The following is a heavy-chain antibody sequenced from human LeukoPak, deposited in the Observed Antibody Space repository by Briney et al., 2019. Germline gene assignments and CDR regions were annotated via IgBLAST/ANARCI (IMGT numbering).Heavy chain of an antibody. Sequence: SETLSLTCTVSGGSISSYYWSWIRQPAGKGLEWIGRIYTSGSTNYNPSLKSRVTMSVDTSKNQFSLKLSSVTAADTAVYYCAREIRITIVRGVSFDYWGQGTLVTVSS. CDR3: AREIRITIVRGVSFDY. CDR2: IYTSGST. CDR1: GGSISSYY. V-gene: IGHV4-4*07. D-gene: IGHD3-10*01. J-gene: IGHJ4*02.